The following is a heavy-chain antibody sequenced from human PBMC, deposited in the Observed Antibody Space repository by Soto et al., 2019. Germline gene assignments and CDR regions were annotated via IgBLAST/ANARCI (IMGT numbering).Heavy chain of an antibody. CDR3: AREDESSGRAGIFQQ. CDR1: GFSFSTYV. Sequence: QVQLVESGGGVVQPGRSLRLSCAASGFSFSTYVMHWVRQAPGKGPEWVAGISKDGNSEHYAESVKGRFTISRDNSKNTVFLQMNSLKPEDTSVYLCAREDESSGRAGIFQQWGQGTQVTVSS. J-gene: IGHJ1*01. V-gene: IGHV3-30-3*01. CDR2: ISKDGNSE. D-gene: IGHD3-22*01.